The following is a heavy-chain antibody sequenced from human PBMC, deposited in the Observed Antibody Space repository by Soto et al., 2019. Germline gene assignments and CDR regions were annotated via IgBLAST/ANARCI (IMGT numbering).Heavy chain of an antibody. CDR3: AKAGYGSGSYYTLSFDY. J-gene: IGHJ4*02. CDR1: GFTFSSHA. D-gene: IGHD3-10*01. V-gene: IGHV3-23*01. CDR2: ITNTGGST. Sequence: PGGSLRLSCAGSGFTFSSHAVSWVRQAPGKGLECVSSITNTGGSTYYADSVKGRFTISRDNSKNTVYLQMNSLRAEDTAVYYCAKAGYGSGSYYTLSFDYWGPGSLVTVSS.